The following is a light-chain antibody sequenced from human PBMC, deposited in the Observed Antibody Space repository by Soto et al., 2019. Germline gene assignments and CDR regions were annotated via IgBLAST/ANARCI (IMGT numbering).Light chain of an antibody. CDR3: QSYDSSLSGRGV. Sequence: QSVLTQQSSVSGAPGQRVTISCTGSSSNIGAGYDVHWYRQLPGTAPKVLIYGNKNRPSGVPDRFSGSKSGTSASLAITGLQADDEADYYCQSYDSSLSGRGVFGGGTKVTVL. CDR1: SSNIGAGYD. J-gene: IGLJ3*02. V-gene: IGLV1-40*01. CDR2: GNK.